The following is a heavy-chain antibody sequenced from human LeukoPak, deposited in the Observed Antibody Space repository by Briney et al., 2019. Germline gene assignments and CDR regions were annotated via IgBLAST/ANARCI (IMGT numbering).Heavy chain of an antibody. CDR2: IYYSGYT. Sequence: PSETLSLTCTVSGGSISSYYWSWIRQPPGKGLEWIGYIYYSGYTNYNPSLKSRVTISVDTSKNQFSLKLSSVTAADTAVYYCARTTMVRGTYYMDVWGKGTTVTISS. J-gene: IGHJ6*03. CDR3: ARTTMVRGTYYMDV. D-gene: IGHD3-10*01. CDR1: GGSISSYY. V-gene: IGHV4-59*01.